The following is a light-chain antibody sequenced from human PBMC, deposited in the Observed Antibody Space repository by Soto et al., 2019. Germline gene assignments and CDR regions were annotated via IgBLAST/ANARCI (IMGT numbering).Light chain of an antibody. CDR1: QSVSSSY. V-gene: IGKV3-20*01. Sequence: EIVLTQSPGTLSLSPGERATLSCRASQSVSSSYLAWYQQKPGQAPRLLIYGASRRATGFPARFSGSGSGTDFTLTISRLEPEDFAVYYCQQYGSSRTWTFGQGTKVDIK. CDR3: QQYGSSRTWT. J-gene: IGKJ1*01. CDR2: GAS.